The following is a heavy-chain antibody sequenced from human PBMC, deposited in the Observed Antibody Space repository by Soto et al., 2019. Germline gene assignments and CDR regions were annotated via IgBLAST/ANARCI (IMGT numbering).Heavy chain of an antibody. CDR2: TEPNTSEK. J-gene: IGHJ5*02. Sequence: PGGSLRLSCAASGFTFSNSWMNWVRQAPGKGLEWVASTEPNTSEKYYVDSVKGRFTISRDDAKSSLYLQMNSLRVEDTATYYCARGAGTGSSQRFDPWGQGILVTVSS. CDR1: GFTFSNSW. CDR3: ARGAGTGSSQRFDP. V-gene: IGHV3-7*03. D-gene: IGHD6-19*01.